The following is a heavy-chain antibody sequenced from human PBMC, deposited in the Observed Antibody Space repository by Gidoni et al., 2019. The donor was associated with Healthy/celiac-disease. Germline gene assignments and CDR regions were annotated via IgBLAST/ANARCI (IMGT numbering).Heavy chain of an antibody. Sequence: QVQLVASGGGVVQPGRSLRLSCAPSGFTFSSDGMHWVSQAPGKGLEWVAVIWYDGSNKYYADAVKGRFTISRDNSKNTLYLQMNSLRAEDTAVYYCAREEIAVAGRPLFDYWGQGTLVTVSS. CDR1: GFTFSSDG. J-gene: IGHJ4*02. D-gene: IGHD6-19*01. V-gene: IGHV3-33*01. CDR2: IWYDGSNK. CDR3: AREEIAVAGRPLFDY.